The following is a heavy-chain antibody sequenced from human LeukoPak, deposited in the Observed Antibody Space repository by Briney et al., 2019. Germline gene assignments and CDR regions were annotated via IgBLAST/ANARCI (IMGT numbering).Heavy chain of an antibody. Sequence: SETLSLTCTVSGYSISSGYYWSWIRQPPGKGLEWIGYIYHSGSTYYNPSLKSRVTISVDRSKNQFSLKLSSVTAADTAVYYCAREGSSSEFDYWGQGTLVTVSS. V-gene: IGHV4-38-2*02. CDR1: GYSISSGYY. J-gene: IGHJ4*02. D-gene: IGHD6-6*01. CDR3: AREGSSSEFDY. CDR2: IYHSGST.